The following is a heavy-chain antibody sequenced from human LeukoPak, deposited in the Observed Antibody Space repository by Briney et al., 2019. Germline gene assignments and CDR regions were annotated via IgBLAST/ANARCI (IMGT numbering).Heavy chain of an antibody. D-gene: IGHD1-14*01. CDR1: GYTFTSYD. V-gene: IGHV1-8*01. CDR3: ARGPEDVDYYYYMDV. Sequence: ASVKVSCKASGYTFTSYDINWVRQAPGQGLEWMGWMNPNSGNTGYAQKFQGRVTMTRNTSISTAYMELSSLRSEDTAVYYCARGPEDVDYYYYMDVWGKGTTVTVSS. CDR2: MNPNSGNT. J-gene: IGHJ6*03.